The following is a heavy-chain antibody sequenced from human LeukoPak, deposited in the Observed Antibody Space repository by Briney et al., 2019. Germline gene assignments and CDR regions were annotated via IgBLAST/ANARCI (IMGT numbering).Heavy chain of an antibody. CDR2: ISAYNGNT. Sequence: GASVKVSCKASGYTFTSYGISWVRQAPGQGLEWMGWISAYNGNTNYAQKFQGRVTITADKSTSTAYMELSSLRSEDTAVYYCARVLRRIAARPTASAYYYGMDVWGQGTTVTVSS. V-gene: IGHV1-18*01. J-gene: IGHJ6*02. CDR3: ARVLRRIAARPTASAYYYGMDV. CDR1: GYTFTSYG. D-gene: IGHD6-6*01.